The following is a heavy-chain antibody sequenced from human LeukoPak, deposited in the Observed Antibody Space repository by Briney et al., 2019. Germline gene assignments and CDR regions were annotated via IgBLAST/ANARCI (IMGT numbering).Heavy chain of an antibody. CDR3: ARYMVRGVALTHPHPDNWFDP. J-gene: IGHJ5*02. Sequence: ASVKVSCKASGYTFTSYYMHWVRQAPGQGLEWMGIINPSGGSTSYAQKFQGRVTMTRDTSTSTVYMELSSLRSADTAVYYCARYMVRGVALTHPHPDNWFDPWGQGTLVTVSS. D-gene: IGHD3-10*01. V-gene: IGHV1-46*01. CDR1: GYTFTSYY. CDR2: INPSGGST.